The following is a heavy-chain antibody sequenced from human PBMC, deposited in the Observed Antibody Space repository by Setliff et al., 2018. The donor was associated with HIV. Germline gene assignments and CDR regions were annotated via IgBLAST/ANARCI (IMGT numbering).Heavy chain of an antibody. CDR1: GYTFTYRY. CDR2: ITPFNGNT. V-gene: IGHV1-45*02. Sequence: EASVKVSCKASGYTFTYRYLHWVRQAPGQALEWMGWITPFNGNTNYAQKFQDRVTITRDRSMSTAYMELSSLRSEDTAMYYCATCLAPNQPPSNYDSSGSDAFDIWGQGTMVTVSS. CDR3: ATCLAPNQPPSNYDSSGSDAFDI. J-gene: IGHJ3*02. D-gene: IGHD3-22*01.